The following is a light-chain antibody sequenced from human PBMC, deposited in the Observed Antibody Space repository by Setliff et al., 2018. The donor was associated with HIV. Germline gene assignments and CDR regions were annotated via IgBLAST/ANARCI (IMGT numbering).Light chain of an antibody. CDR1: SGSVSTSNY. CDR2: STN. V-gene: IGLV8-61*01. CDR3: LLYLSSGIYV. J-gene: IGLJ1*01. Sequence: QTVVTQEPAFSVSPGGTVTLTCGLTSGSVSTSNYPSWYQQTPGQAPRTLIYSTNIRSSGVPDRFSGSIVGNKAALTIAGAQADDESDYFCLLYLSSGIYVFGT.